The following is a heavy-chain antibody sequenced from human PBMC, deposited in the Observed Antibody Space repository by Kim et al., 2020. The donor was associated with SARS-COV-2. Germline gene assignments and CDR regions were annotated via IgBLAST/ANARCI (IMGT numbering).Heavy chain of an antibody. CDR3: ARVGAASLDWYFDL. Sequence: AASVKGRFTISRDDSKNSLYLQMNSLKTEDTAVYYCARVGAASLDWYFDLWGRGTLVTVSS. J-gene: IGHJ2*01. V-gene: IGHV3-72*01. D-gene: IGHD6-13*01.